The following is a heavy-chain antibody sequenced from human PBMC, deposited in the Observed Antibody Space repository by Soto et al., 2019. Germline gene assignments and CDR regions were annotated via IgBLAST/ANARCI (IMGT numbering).Heavy chain of an antibody. CDR2: INSDGSST. D-gene: IGHD6-13*01. J-gene: IGHJ6*03. CDR1: GFTFSSYW. Sequence: GGSLRLSCAASGFTFSSYWMHWVRQAPGKGLVWVSRINSDGSSTSYADSVKGRFTTSRDNAKNTLYLQMNSLRAEDTAVYYCARDNFYQQLVRYYYYYMDVWGKGTTVTVSS. V-gene: IGHV3-74*01. CDR3: ARDNFYQQLVRYYYYYMDV.